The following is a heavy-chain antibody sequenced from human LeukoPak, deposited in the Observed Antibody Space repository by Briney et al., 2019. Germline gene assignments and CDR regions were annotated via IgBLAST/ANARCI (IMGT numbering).Heavy chain of an antibody. Sequence: GGSLGLSCAASGFTVSRNYMSWVRQAPGKGLEWVSAIYSVGSSYYADSVRDRFTISKDSSKNAVSLQMNSLRVEDTAVYYCARLSVAATHFDYWGQGTLVTVSS. CDR1: GFTVSRNY. J-gene: IGHJ4*02. CDR3: ARLSVAATHFDY. CDR2: IYSVGSS. D-gene: IGHD2-15*01. V-gene: IGHV3-66*04.